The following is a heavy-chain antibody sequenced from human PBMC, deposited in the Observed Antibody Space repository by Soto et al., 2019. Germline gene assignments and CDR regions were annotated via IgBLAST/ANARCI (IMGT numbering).Heavy chain of an antibody. Sequence: GGSLRLSCAASGIIFSNYALSWVRHAPGKGLEWVSGISANGANTYYAESVKGRFTISIDNSKNTLYLHMNSLRVEDTAVYYCVRGDSGTYHTEYWGQGTQVTGFS. D-gene: IGHD3-10*01. J-gene: IGHJ4*02. V-gene: IGHV3-23*01. CDR3: VRGDSGTYHTEY. CDR1: GIIFSNYA. CDR2: ISANGANT.